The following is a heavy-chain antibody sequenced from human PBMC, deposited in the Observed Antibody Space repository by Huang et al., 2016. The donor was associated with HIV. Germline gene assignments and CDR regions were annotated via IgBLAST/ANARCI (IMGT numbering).Heavy chain of an antibody. J-gene: IGHJ3*02. D-gene: IGHD6-19*01. CDR2: ISSSSSNI. V-gene: IGHV3-21*01. CDR1: GFTFSSYS. Sequence: EVQLVEFGGGLVKPGGSLRLSCAASGFTFSSYSMNWVRQAPGKGLGWVSSISSSSSNIYYADSVKGRFTISRDNAKNSLYLQMNSLRAEDTAVYYCARVGGVAAGTFGTFDIWGQGTMVTVSS. CDR3: ARVGGVAAGTFGTFDI.